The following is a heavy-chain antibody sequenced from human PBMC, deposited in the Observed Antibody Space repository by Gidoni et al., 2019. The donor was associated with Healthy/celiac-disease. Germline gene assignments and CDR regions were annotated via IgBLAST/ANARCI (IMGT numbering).Heavy chain of an antibody. V-gene: IGHV4-59*08. Sequence: QVQLQESGPGLVKPSETLSLTCTVSGGSISSYYWSWIRQPPGKGLEWIGYIYYSGSTNYNPSLKSRVTISVDTSKNQFSLKLSSVTAADTAVYYCASGQTGCSSTSCYSHYYYMDVWGKGTTVTVSS. CDR2: IYYSGST. CDR1: GGSISSYY. J-gene: IGHJ6*03. CDR3: ASGQTGCSSTSCYSHYYYMDV. D-gene: IGHD2-2*01.